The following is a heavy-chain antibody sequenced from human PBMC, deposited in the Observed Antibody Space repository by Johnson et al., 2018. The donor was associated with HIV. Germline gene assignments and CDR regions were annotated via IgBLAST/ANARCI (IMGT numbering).Heavy chain of an antibody. CDR1: GFTFSSYG. D-gene: IGHD1-26*01. Sequence: QVQLVESGGGVVQPGGSLRLSCAASGFTFSSYGMHWVRQAPGKGLEWVAFIRYDGSNKYYAASVKGRFTISRDNSKNTWYLQMNSLRAEDTAVYYCVRDRSTYSGSYYGWDAFALWGQGTMVTVSS. J-gene: IGHJ3*01. CDR3: VRDRSTYSGSYYGWDAFAL. CDR2: IRYDGSNK. V-gene: IGHV3-30*02.